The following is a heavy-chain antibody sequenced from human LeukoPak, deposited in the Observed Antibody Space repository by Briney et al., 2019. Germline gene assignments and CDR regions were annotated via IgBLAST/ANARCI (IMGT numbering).Heavy chain of an antibody. V-gene: IGHV1-2*02. CDR3: ARDPHTVTLMDV. J-gene: IGHJ6*04. D-gene: IGHD4-17*01. CDR2: INPNSGGT. Sequence: ASVKVSCKASGYTFSGYYMHWVRQAPGQGLEWMGWINPNSGGTNYAQKFQGRVTMTRDTSISTAYMELSRLRSDDTAVYYCARDPHTVTLMDVWGKGTTVTVSS. CDR1: GYTFSGYY.